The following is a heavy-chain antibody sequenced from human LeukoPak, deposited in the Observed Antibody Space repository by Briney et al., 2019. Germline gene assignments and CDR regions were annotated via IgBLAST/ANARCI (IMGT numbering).Heavy chain of an antibody. CDR2: INHSGST. CDR3: ARRVIAARPSSFDY. J-gene: IGHJ4*02. D-gene: IGHD6-6*01. CDR1: GGSFSGYY. V-gene: IGHV4-34*01. Sequence: SETLSLTCAVYGGSFSGYYWSWIRQPPGKGLEWIGEINHSGSTNYSPSLKSRVTISVDTSKNQFSLKLSSVTAADTAVYYCARRVIAARPSSFDYWGQGTLVTVSS.